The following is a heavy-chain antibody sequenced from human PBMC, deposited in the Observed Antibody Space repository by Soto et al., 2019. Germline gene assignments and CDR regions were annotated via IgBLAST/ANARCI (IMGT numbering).Heavy chain of an antibody. J-gene: IGHJ4*02. CDR1: GFSFSRYG. CDR2: ISKDGGDK. D-gene: IGHD5-18*01. CDR3: AKDGYKYKYYSDY. V-gene: IGHV3-30*18. Sequence: PGGSLRLSCAASGFSFSRYGIHWVRQAPGKGLKWVAVISKDGGDKEYAESVKGRCTISRENSKSTVYLQMNSLRVEDTAVYYCAKDGYKYKYYSDYWGQGTLVTVSS.